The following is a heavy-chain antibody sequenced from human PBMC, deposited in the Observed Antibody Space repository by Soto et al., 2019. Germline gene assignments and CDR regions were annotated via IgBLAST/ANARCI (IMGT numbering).Heavy chain of an antibody. CDR3: ARLNWGNNWFDP. Sequence: QLQLQESGPGLVKPSETLSLTCTVSGGSISSSSYYWGWIRQPPGKGLEWIGTIYFSGRTYYNPSPKSRVTISVDKAKNQFSLKLNSVTAADTAVYYCARLNWGNNWFDPWGQGTLVTVSS. CDR1: GGSISSSSYY. D-gene: IGHD7-27*01. V-gene: IGHV4-39*01. CDR2: IYFSGRT. J-gene: IGHJ5*02.